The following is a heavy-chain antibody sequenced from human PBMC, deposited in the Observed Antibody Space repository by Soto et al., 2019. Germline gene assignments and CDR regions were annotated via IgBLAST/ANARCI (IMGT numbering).Heavy chain of an antibody. D-gene: IGHD3-16*01. CDR1: GYTFTNYY. CDR3: AILAPYDPKDY. V-gene: IGHV1-46*01. J-gene: IGHJ4*02. CDR2: INPSGGST. Sequence: ASVKVSCKASGYTFTNYYMHWVRQAPGQGLEWMGIINPSGGSTSYAQKFQGRVTMTRDTSTSTVYMELSSLRSEDTAVYYCAILAPYDPKDYWGRGTLVTVSS.